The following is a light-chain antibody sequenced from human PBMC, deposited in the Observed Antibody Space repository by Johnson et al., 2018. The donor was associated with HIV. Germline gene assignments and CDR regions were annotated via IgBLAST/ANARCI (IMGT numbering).Light chain of an antibody. J-gene: IGLJ1*01. CDR2: RNN. Sequence: QSVLTQPPSVSAAPGQKVTISCSGSISNIGNNDVSWYQQLPGTAPKLLIYRNNQRPSGFPDRLSGSKSGTSASLAISGLQAEDEADYYCAAWDDSLNGRYVFGTGTKVTVL. CDR1: ISNIGNND. CDR3: AAWDDSLNGRYV. V-gene: IGLV1-44*01.